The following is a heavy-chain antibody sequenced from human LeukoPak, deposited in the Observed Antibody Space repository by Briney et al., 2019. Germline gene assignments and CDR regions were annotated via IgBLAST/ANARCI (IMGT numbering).Heavy chain of an antibody. J-gene: IGHJ5*02. CDR2: IYTSGST. CDR1: GGSISSYY. D-gene: IGHD3-10*01. Sequence: SETLSLTCTVSGGSISSYYWSWIRQPAGKGLEWIGRIYTSGSTNYNPSLKSRVTMSVDTSKNQFSLKLSSVTAADTAVYYCAKYSGRGIYPGGSRFHPLGQGTLVTVSS. CDR3: AKYSGRGIYPGGSRFHP. V-gene: IGHV4-4*07.